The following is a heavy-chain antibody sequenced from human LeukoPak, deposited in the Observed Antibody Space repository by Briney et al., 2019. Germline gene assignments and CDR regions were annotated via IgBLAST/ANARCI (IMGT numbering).Heavy chain of an antibody. V-gene: IGHV3-9*01. Sequence: PGRSLRLSCTASGFTFEDYAMHWVRQAPGKGLEWVSRITWNSDSIGYADSVKGRFTISRDNAKNSLYLQMNSLRAEDTALYYCAKDVGGHGGGDYWGQGTLVTVSA. CDR2: ITWNSDSI. CDR1: GFTFEDYA. CDR3: AKDVGGHGGGDY. D-gene: IGHD4-23*01. J-gene: IGHJ4*02.